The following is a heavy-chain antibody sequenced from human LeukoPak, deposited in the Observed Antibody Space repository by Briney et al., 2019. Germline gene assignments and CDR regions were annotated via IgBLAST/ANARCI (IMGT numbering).Heavy chain of an antibody. Sequence: GASVKVSCKTSGYTFTRYHIHWVRQAPGQGLEWKGVINPSGGTTTYAQNFQGRVTMTRDTSTITVYMELSSLRSDDTAVYYCAREAIFGVVREYYFDYWGQGTLVTVS. CDR1: GYTFTRYH. CDR3: AREAIFGVVREYYFDY. V-gene: IGHV1-46*01. D-gene: IGHD3-3*01. J-gene: IGHJ4*02. CDR2: INPSGGTT.